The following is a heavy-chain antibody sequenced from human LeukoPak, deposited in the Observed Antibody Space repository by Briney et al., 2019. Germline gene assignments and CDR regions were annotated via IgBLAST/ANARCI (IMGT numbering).Heavy chain of an antibody. V-gene: IGHV3-53*01. CDR3: AIWFGELSGS. J-gene: IGHJ5*02. D-gene: IGHD3-10*01. CDR2: IYSGGST. Sequence: EGSLRLSCAASGFTVSSNFMSWVRQAPGKGLEWVSVIYSGGSTYYADSVKGRFTISRDNSKNTLYLQMNSLRAEDTAVYYCAIWFGELSGSWGQGTLVTVSS. CDR1: GFTVSSNF.